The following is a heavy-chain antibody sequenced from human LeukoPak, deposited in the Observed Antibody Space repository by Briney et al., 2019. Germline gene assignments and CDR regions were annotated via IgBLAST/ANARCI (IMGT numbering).Heavy chain of an antibody. CDR2: IHSSGDYI. Sequence: PGGSLRLSCAASASGVAFTSHSMNWVRQAPGKGLEWISCIHSSGDYIFYADPVKGRFTVSRDNARNSLYLQMNSLRAEDTAIYYCAREYNSRATFDYWGQGTLVTVSS. CDR3: AREYNSRATFDY. J-gene: IGHJ4*02. D-gene: IGHD1-20*01. V-gene: IGHV3-21*05. CDR1: ASGVAFTSHS.